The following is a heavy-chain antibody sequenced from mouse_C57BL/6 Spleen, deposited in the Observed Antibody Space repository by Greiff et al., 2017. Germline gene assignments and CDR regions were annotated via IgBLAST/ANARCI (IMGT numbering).Heavy chain of an antibody. CDR3: ASTIDYDGAWFAY. Sequence: VQLQQSGAELVKPGASVKMSCKASGYTFTSYWITWVKQRPGQGLEWIGDIYPGSGSTNYNEKFKNKATLTVDTSSSTAYMQLSSLTAEDSAVYYCASTIDYDGAWFAYWGQGTLVTVSA. V-gene: IGHV1-55*01. CDR1: GYTFTSYW. J-gene: IGHJ3*01. CDR2: IYPGSGST. D-gene: IGHD2-4*01.